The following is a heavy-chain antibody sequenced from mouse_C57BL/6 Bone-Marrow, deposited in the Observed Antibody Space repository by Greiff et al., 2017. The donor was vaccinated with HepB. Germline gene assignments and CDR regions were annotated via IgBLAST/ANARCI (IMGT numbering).Heavy chain of an antibody. Sequence: EVKVIESGGGLVQPGGSMKLSCVASGFTFSNYWMNWVRQSPEKGLEWVAQIRLKSDNYATHYAESVKGRFTISRDVFKSSVYLQMNNLRAVANGIYYCARWLLRGFAYWGKGALVTVYA. CDR1: GFTFSNYW. D-gene: IGHD2-3*01. J-gene: IGHJ3*01. CDR3: ARWLLRGFAY. CDR2: IRLKSDNYAT. V-gene: IGHV6-3*01.